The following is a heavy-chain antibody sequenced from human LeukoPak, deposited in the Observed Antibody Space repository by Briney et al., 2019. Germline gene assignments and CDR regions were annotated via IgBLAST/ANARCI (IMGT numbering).Heavy chain of an antibody. CDR3: AKEYPTGPVYSDY. CDR1: GFTFSSYA. V-gene: IGHV3-30*02. CDR2: IRYDGSNK. Sequence: PGGSLRLSCAASGFTFSSYAMSWVRQAPGKGLEWVAFIRYDGSNKYYADSVKGRFTISRDNSKNTLYLQMNSLRAEDTAVYYCAKEYPTGPVYSDYWGQGTLVTVSS. D-gene: IGHD2-8*01. J-gene: IGHJ4*02.